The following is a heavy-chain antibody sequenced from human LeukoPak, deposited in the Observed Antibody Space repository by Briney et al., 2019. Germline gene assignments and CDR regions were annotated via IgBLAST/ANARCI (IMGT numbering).Heavy chain of an antibody. D-gene: IGHD4-17*01. CDR3: ARASDYGDPFDY. CDR1: EFTFSTYS. V-gene: IGHV3-21*01. J-gene: IGHJ4*02. Sequence: GGSLRLSCAASEFTFSTYSMNWVRQAPGKGLEWVSSISSGSTYIYYADSVKGRFTISRDNAKNSLYLQMNSLRAEDTAVYYCARASDYGDPFDYWGQGTLVTVSS. CDR2: ISSGSTYI.